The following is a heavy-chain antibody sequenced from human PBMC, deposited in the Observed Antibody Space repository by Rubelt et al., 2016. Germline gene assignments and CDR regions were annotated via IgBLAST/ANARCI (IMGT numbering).Heavy chain of an antibody. D-gene: IGHD3-22*01. Sequence: QLQLQESGPGLVKPSETLSLTCTVSGDSISNSDYYWGWIRQPPGKGLEWIGSIYYSGSAYYNPSLKSRVTISIDTSKNQFAVKLSVVTAAETAVYYCARHRAMAVVVIDYWGQGTLVTVSS. CDR2: IYYSGSA. J-gene: IGHJ4*02. CDR3: ARHRAMAVVVIDY. V-gene: IGHV4-39*01. CDR1: GDSISNSDYY.